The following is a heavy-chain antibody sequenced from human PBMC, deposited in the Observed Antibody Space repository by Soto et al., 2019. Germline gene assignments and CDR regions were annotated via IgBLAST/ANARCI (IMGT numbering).Heavy chain of an antibody. D-gene: IGHD3-10*01. CDR2: IIPILGIA. J-gene: IGHJ4*02. V-gene: IGHV1-69*08. CDR3: AREEYYYGSGAFLDY. CDR1: GGTFSSYT. Sequence: QVQLVQSGAEVKKPGSSVKVSCKASGGTFSSYTISWVRQAPGQGLEWMGRIIPILGIANYEQKFQARATITADKSTSTAYMELSSLRSEDTAVYYCAREEYYYGSGAFLDYWGQGTLVTVSS.